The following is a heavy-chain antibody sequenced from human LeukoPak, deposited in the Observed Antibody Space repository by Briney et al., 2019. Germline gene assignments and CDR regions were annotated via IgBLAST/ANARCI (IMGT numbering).Heavy chain of an antibody. CDR3: ARDADLYCSSTSCYKRGISFDY. V-gene: IGHV3-21*01. J-gene: IGHJ4*02. CDR2: ISSSSSYI. D-gene: IGHD2-2*02. CDR1: GFTFSSYS. Sequence: GGSLRLSCAASGFTFSSYSMNWVRQAPGKGLEWVSSISSSSSYIYYADSVKGRFTISRDNAKNSLYLQMNSLRAEDTAVYYCARDADLYCSSTSCYKRGISFDYWGQGTLVTVSS.